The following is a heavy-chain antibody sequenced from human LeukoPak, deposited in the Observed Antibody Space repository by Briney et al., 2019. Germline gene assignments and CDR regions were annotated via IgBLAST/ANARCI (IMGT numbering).Heavy chain of an antibody. D-gene: IGHD3-3*01. J-gene: IGHJ4*02. CDR1: GYSISSGYY. CDR3: ARAPVYYDFWSGYYFGYYFDY. Sequence: SETLSLTCTVSGYSISSGYYWGWIRQPPGKGLEWIGSIYHSGSTYYNPSLKSRVTISVDTSKNQFSLKLSSVTAADTAVYYCARAPVYYDFWSGYYFGYYFDYWGQGTLVTVSS. CDR2: IYHSGST. V-gene: IGHV4-38-2*02.